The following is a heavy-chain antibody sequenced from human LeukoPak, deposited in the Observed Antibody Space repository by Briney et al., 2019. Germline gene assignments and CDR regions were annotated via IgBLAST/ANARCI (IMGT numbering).Heavy chain of an antibody. J-gene: IGHJ3*02. CDR1: GFTVSSNY. CDR2: LYSGGNT. Sequence: GGSLRLSCAASGFTVSSNYMNWVRQAPGKGLEWVSTLYSGGNTYYADSVKGRFTISRDNSKNTLYLQMNSLRVEDTAVYYCARGNGFDIWGQGTMVTVSS. V-gene: IGHV3-53*05. CDR3: ARGNGFDI.